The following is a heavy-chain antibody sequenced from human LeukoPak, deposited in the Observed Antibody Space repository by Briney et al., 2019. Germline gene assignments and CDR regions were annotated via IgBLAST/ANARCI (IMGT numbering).Heavy chain of an antibody. CDR3: AREGSGWYRGFDY. V-gene: IGHV3-74*01. CDR2: INSDGSST. D-gene: IGHD6-19*01. Sequence: PGGSLRLSCAASGFTFSSYWMHWVRQAPGKGLVWVSRINSDGSSTSYADSVKGRLTISRDNAKNTLYLQMNSLRAEDTAVYYCAREGSGWYRGFDYWGQGTLVTVSS. CDR1: GFTFSSYW. J-gene: IGHJ4*02.